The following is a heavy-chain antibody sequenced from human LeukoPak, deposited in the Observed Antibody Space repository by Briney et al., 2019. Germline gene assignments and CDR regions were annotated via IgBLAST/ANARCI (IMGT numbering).Heavy chain of an antibody. CDR2: IYYSGST. CDR1: GGSISSSSYY. Sequence: SETLSLTCTVSGGSISSSSYYWGWIRQPPGKGLEWIGSIYYSGSTYYNPSLKSRVTISVDTSKNQFSLKLSSVTAADTAVYYCARVNDFWSGYYYKGRAFDIWGQGTMVTVSS. V-gene: IGHV4-39*01. J-gene: IGHJ3*02. CDR3: ARVNDFWSGYYYKGRAFDI. D-gene: IGHD3-3*01.